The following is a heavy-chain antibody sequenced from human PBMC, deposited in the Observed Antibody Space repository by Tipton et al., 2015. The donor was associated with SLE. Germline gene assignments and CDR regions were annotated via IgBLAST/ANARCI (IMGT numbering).Heavy chain of an antibody. CDR3: AREIGWDHDLGT. D-gene: IGHD1-14*01. Sequence: QSGAEVKKPGDSVKVSCKASGYSFTWYPMNWVRQAPGQGLEWMGWINTNTGSPTYAQDFTGRFVFSLDTSVNTAYLHISSLKAEDTAVYFCAREIGWDHDLGTWGQGTQVTVSS. CDR2: INTNTGSP. V-gene: IGHV7-4-1*02. CDR1: GYSFTWYP. J-gene: IGHJ5*02.